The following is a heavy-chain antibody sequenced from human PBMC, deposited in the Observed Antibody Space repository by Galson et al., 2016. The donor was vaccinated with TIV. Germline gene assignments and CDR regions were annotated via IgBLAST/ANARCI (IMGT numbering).Heavy chain of an antibody. J-gene: IGHJ4*02. V-gene: IGHV3-23*01. Sequence: SLRLSCAASGFTFSSYAMSWVRQAPGKGLEWVSGVSGGGDNTYYADSVKGRFTVSRDNSKNTVYLQMSSLRAEDTAIYYCARGGYYSGGTWHSVGGSLDYWGQGTLVTVSS. CDR2: VSGGGDNT. CDR3: ARGGYYSGGTWHSVGGSLDY. CDR1: GFTFSSYA. D-gene: IGHD2-15*01.